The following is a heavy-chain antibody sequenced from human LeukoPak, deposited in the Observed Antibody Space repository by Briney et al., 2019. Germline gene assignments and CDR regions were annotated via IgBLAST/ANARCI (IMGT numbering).Heavy chain of an antibody. J-gene: IGHJ4*02. CDR2: IYYSGST. D-gene: IGHD3-10*01. CDR3: ASTQITMVRGAYFFDY. Sequence: ASETLSLTCTVSGGSISSYYWSWIRQPPGRGLEWIGYIYYSGSTTYNPSLKSRVTISVDTSKNQFSLKLSSVTAADTAVYYCASTQITMVRGAYFFDYWGQGTLVTVSS. V-gene: IGHV4-59*01. CDR1: GGSISSYY.